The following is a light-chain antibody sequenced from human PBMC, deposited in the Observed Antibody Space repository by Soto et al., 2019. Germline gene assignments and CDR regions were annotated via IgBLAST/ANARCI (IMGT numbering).Light chain of an antibody. CDR1: QSVSNN. CDR2: GAS. J-gene: IGKJ2*01. CDR3: QQYNDWPPRYT. Sequence: EIVMTQSPATLSVSPGERATLSCRASQSVSNNLAWYQQKLGQAPRLLIYGASTRATGIPARFSGSESGTEFTLTINTLQSEDFAVYYCQQYNDWPPRYTFGQGTKLEIK. V-gene: IGKV3-15*01.